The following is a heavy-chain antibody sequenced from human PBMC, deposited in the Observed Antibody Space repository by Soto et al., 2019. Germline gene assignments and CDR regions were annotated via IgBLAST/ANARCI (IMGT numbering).Heavy chain of an antibody. J-gene: IGHJ6*03. D-gene: IGHD2-15*01. V-gene: IGHV3-74*01. Sequence: GGSLRLSCAASGFTFNYYWMHWVRQAPGQGLVWVSHIHSDGSTTTYADSVKGRFTISRDNAKNTLYLQMNSLRAEDTAVYLCVRGNKGGFDLWGKCTTFTVSS. CDR1: GFTFNYYW. CDR3: VRGNKGGFDL. CDR2: IHSDGSTT.